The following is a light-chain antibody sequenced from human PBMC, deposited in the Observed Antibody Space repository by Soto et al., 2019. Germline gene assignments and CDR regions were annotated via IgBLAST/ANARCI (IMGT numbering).Light chain of an antibody. CDR1: SSNIGSNY. V-gene: IGLV1-47*02. J-gene: IGLJ1*01. CDR3: AACDDSLSGFYV. Sequence: QSVLTQPPSASGAPGQRVTISCSGSSSNIGSNYVYWYQQHPGTAPNLLIYSNNQRPSGVPDRFSGSTSGTSASLATSGLRSEDEADYYCAACDDSLSGFYVFGTGTKLTVL. CDR2: SNN.